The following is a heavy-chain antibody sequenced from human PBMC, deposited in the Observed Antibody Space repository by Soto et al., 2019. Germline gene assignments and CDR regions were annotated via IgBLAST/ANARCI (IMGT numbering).Heavy chain of an antibody. J-gene: IGHJ4*01. V-gene: IGHV3-23*01. CDR1: GFTFSNYA. CDR2: ISVSSDNT. CDR3: AKDSDTKRGPDY. Sequence: EVQLLESGGGLVQPGGSLRLSCAASGFTFSNYAMNWVRQAPGKGLEWVSGISVSSDNTFYADSVKGRFTISRDNSKSTLFMQMNSMRAEDTALYYCAKDSDTKRGPDYWGHGNLVTVSS. D-gene: IGHD3-10*01.